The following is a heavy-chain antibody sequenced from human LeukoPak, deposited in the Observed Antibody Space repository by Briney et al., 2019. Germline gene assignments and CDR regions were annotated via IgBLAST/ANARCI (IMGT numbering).Heavy chain of an antibody. V-gene: IGHV1-8*01. CDR1: GYTFTSYD. D-gene: IGHD5-12*01. CDR2: MNPNSGNT. Sequence: ASVKVSCKASGYTFTSYDINWVRQATGQGLEWMGWMNPNSGNTGYAQKFQGRVTMTRNTSISTAYMELSSLRSEDTAVYYCARSIVATTTWYYYYYYMDVWGKGTTVTISS. CDR3: ARSIVATTTWYYYYYYMDV. J-gene: IGHJ6*03.